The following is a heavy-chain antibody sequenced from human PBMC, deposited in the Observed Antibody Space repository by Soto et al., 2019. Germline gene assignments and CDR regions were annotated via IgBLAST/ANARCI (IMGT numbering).Heavy chain of an antibody. CDR2: VSYDGSNK. V-gene: IGHV3-30*18. Sequence: QVQLVESGGGVVQPGRSLRLSCAASGFTFSSYGVHCVRQAPGKGLEWVASVSYDGSNKHYGDSVKGRFTISRDNSRNTLDLQMNSLRDEDTAVYYCAKDTYYYDRSGYYTYDHWGQGTQVTVSS. J-gene: IGHJ4*02. D-gene: IGHD3-22*01. CDR1: GFTFSSYG. CDR3: AKDTYYYDRSGYYTYDH.